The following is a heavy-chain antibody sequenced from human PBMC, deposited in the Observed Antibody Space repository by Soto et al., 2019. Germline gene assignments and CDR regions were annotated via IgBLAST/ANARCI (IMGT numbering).Heavy chain of an antibody. Sequence: SETLSLTCAVSGDSISSYYWGWIWQPPGKGLEWMGYISYSGSTNYNPSLKSRVTISSDTTKNQLSLKLTSVTAADTAVYYCARHGMTTVTEYYYGMDVWGQGNTVTVS. CDR3: ARHGMTTVTEYYYGMDV. CDR2: ISYSGST. V-gene: IGHV4-59*08. D-gene: IGHD4-17*01. J-gene: IGHJ6*02. CDR1: GDSISSYY.